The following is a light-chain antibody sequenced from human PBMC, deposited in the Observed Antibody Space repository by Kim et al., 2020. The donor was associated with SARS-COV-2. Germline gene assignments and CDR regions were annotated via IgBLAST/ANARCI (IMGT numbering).Light chain of an antibody. CDR2: TAS. V-gene: IGKV1-17*01. CDR1: QGISSE. Sequence: SVGDRVTITCRASQGISSELGWYQQKPGKAPKRLIYTASSLEGGVSSRFSGSGSGTEFTLTITSLQPDDIATYYCLQHNNYPRGTFGEGTKVDIK. CDR3: LQHNNYPRGT. J-gene: IGKJ4*01.